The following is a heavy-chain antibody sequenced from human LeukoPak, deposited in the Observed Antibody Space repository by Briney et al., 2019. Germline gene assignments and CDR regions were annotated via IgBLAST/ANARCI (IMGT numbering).Heavy chain of an antibody. D-gene: IGHD6-13*01. CDR1: GYSFTSYW. Sequence: GESLKISCKGSGYSFTSYWIGWVRQMPGKGLEWMGIIYPGDSDTRYSPSFQGQVTISADKSISTAYLQWSSLQASDTAMYYCARLGAAAGSYYYYGMDVWGQGTTVTVSS. CDR2: IYPGDSDT. V-gene: IGHV5-51*01. J-gene: IGHJ6*02. CDR3: ARLGAAAGSYYYYGMDV.